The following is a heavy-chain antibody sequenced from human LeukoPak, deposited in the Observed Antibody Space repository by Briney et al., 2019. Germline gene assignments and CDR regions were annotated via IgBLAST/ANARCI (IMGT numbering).Heavy chain of an antibody. J-gene: IGHJ4*02. V-gene: IGHV3-74*01. D-gene: IGHD7-27*01. CDR1: GFTFSSYW. CDR2: INSDGSST. CDR3: ARGVRELGMTNY. Sequence: GGSLRLSCAASGFTFSSYWMHWVRQAPGKGLVWVSRINSDGSSTSYADSVKGRFTISRDNAKNTLSLQMNSLRAEDTAVYYCARGVRELGMTNYWGPGSLVTVSS.